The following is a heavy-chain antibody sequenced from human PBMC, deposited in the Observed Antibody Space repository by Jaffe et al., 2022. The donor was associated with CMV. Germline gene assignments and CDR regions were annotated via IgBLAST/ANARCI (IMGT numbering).Heavy chain of an antibody. CDR1: GFTFSSYG. J-gene: IGHJ6*02. D-gene: IGHD3-10*01. Sequence: QVQLVESGGGVVQPGRSLRLSCAASGFTFSSYGMHWVRQAPGKGLEWVAVIWYDGSNKYYADSVKGRFTISRDNSKNTLYLQMNSLRAEDTAVYYCARWFGDNGMDVWGQGTTVTVSS. V-gene: IGHV3-33*01. CDR3: ARWFGDNGMDV. CDR2: IWYDGSNK.